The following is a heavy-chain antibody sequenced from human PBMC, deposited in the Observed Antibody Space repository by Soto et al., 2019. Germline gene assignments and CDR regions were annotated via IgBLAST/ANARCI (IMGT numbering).Heavy chain of an antibody. D-gene: IGHD5-12*01. CDR3: AKDSLWLPKDPDY. J-gene: IGHJ4*02. CDR1: GFTFSDYA. V-gene: IGHV3-23*01. Sequence: PGGSLRLSCAASGFTFSDYAMSWVRQTPGKGLEWISGISGISGGTTYYADSVKGRFTISRDNFKNTLYLQMNSLRAGDTAVYYCAKDSLWLPKDPDYWGQGTLVTVSS. CDR2: ISGISGGTT.